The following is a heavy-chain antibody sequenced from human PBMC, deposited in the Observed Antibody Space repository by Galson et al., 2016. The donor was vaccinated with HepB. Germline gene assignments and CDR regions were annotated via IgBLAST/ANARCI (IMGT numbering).Heavy chain of an antibody. V-gene: IGHV3-30*04. D-gene: IGHD3-10*01. CDR3: ARVYGSGSYNTHYYGMDV. CDR1: GSIFSGYA. CDR2: ISYDGSKT. Sequence: SLRLSCAASGSIFSGYAMHWVRQAPGKGLEWVAVISYDGSKTYYADSVKGRFTISRDNSKNTLYLQMNSLRAEDTAVYYCARVYGSGSYNTHYYGMDVWGQGTTVTVSS. J-gene: IGHJ6*02.